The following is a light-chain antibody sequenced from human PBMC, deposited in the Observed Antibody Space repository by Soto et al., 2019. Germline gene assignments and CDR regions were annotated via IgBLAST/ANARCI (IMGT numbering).Light chain of an antibody. V-gene: IGLV2-23*02. Sequence: QSALTQPASVSGSPGQSITISCSGTAVSYQLVSWYQQQPGKAPKLILYNVTRRPSGVSNRFSGFKSGTTASLKTTGLQAEDEADYYCCSFVGVTNDVFGNGTKLTVL. J-gene: IGLJ1*01. CDR1: AVSYQL. CDR2: NVT. CDR3: CSFVGVTNDV.